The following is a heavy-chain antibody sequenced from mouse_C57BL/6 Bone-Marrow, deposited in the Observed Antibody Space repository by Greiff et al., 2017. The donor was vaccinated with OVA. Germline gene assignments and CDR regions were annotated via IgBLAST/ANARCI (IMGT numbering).Heavy chain of an antibody. V-gene: IGHV1-53*01. J-gene: IGHJ1*03. D-gene: IGHD4-1*01. Sequence: QVQLQQPGTELVKPGASVKLSCKASGYTFTSYWMHWVKQRPGQGLEWIGNINPSNGGTNYNEKFKSKATLTVDKSSSTAYMQLSSLTSEDSAVHYCARAAGTEGWYFDVWGTGTTVTVSS. CDR3: ARAAGTEGWYFDV. CDR1: GYTFTSYW. CDR2: INPSNGGT.